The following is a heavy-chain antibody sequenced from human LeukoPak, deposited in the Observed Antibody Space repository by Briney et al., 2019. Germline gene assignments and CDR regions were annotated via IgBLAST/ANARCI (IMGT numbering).Heavy chain of an antibody. CDR1: GGSISSYY. CDR3: ARTSLRLGEIT. Sequence: SETLSLTCTVSGGSISSYYWSWIRQPPGKGLEWIGYIYYSGSTNYNPSLKSRVTISVDTSKNQFSLKLSSVTAADTAVYYCARTSLRLGEITWGQGTLVTVSS. J-gene: IGHJ4*02. CDR2: IYYSGST. D-gene: IGHD3-16*01. V-gene: IGHV4-59*01.